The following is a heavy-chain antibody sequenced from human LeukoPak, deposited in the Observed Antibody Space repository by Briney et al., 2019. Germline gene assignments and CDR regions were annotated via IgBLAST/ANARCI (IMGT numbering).Heavy chain of an antibody. CDR1: GFTVSSNY. CDR2: IYSGSST. Sequence: PGGSLRLSCAASGFTVSSNYMSWVRQAPGKGLEWVSVIYSGSSTYYADSVKGRFTISRDNSKNTLYLQMNSLRAEDTAVYYCARESRMGYCSGGSCYSGDYWGQGTLVTVSS. V-gene: IGHV3-66*02. CDR3: ARESRMGYCSGGSCYSGDY. D-gene: IGHD2-15*01. J-gene: IGHJ4*02.